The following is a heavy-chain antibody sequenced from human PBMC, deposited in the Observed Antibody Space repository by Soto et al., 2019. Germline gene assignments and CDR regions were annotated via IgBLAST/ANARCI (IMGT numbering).Heavy chain of an antibody. CDR2: MRPDSGGA. D-gene: IGHD1-1*01. Sequence: QVQLVQSGAEVKKPGASVKVSCKASGYTFTGYYLHWIRQAPGQGLEWMGWMRPDSGGANYAQKFQGRVSMTRDTSISTFYLELSRLRSDDTAVYYCARGPNEGVYDYWGQGTLVTVSS. CDR1: GYTFTGYY. V-gene: IGHV1-2*02. J-gene: IGHJ4*02. CDR3: ARGPNEGVYDY.